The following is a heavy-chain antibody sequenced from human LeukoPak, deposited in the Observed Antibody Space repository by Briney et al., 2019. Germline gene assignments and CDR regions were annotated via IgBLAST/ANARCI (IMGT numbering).Heavy chain of an antibody. Sequence: SETLSLTCAVYGGSFSGYYWSWIRQPPGKGLEWIGEINHSGSTNYNPSLKSRVTISVDTSKNQFSLKLSSVTAADTAVYYCARGYSDCSSTSCPLSYYYCYYMDVWGKGTTVTVSS. V-gene: IGHV4-34*01. CDR2: INHSGST. CDR3: ARGYSDCSSTSCPLSYYYCYYMDV. J-gene: IGHJ6*03. CDR1: GGSFSGYY. D-gene: IGHD2-2*01.